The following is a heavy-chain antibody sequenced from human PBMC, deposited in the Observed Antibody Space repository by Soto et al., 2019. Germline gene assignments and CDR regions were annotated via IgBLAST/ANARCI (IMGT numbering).Heavy chain of an antibody. CDR2: ISYAGSNK. J-gene: IGHJ3*02. D-gene: IGHD1-26*01. Sequence: QVQLVESGGGVVQPGRSLRLSCAASGFTFINYPMQWVRQAPGKGLEWVALISYAGSNKDYADSMKGRCTISRDTSKNELYLQMSALRTEATAVSYCALIAVGATPIWGRGTMVTVSS. V-gene: IGHV3-30-3*01. CDR3: ALIAVGATPI. CDR1: GFTFINYP.